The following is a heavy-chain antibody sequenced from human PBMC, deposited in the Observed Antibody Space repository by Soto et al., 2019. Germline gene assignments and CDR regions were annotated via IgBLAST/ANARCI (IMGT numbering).Heavy chain of an antibody. D-gene: IGHD6-19*01. CDR1: GGSFSPYF. CDR2: INNSGST. Sequence: QVQLQQWGPGLLKPSETLSLTCAVYGGSFSPYFCCWIRHPPGTGLEWIGDINNSGSTNYNPSLTRRATLSVDTSKNQVSLKLTSVTAADTAVYYCARLASGWQYYYFDFWGRGTPVTVSS. V-gene: IGHV4-34*01. CDR3: ARLASGWQYYYFDF. J-gene: IGHJ2*01.